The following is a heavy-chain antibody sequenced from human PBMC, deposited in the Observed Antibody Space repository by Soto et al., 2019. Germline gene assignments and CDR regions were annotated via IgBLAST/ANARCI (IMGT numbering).Heavy chain of an antibody. CDR2: ITNDGGDT. CDR1: GFTFNNYA. Sequence: PGGSPRLSCAASGFTFNNYAMTWVRQAPGEGLEWVAVITNDGGDTLHADSVKGRFTIFRDNSKNTLYLQMISLRPEDTAIYYCAKASGKSYPESRVFDFWGQGTRVTVSS. D-gene: IGHD1-26*01. J-gene: IGHJ4*02. CDR3: AKASGKSYPESRVFDF. V-gene: IGHV3-23*01.